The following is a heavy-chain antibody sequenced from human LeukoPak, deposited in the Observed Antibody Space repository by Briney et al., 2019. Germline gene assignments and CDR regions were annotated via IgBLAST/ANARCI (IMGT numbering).Heavy chain of an antibody. CDR3: ARGLFDY. V-gene: IGHV3-7*01. CDR1: GFTFSSDW. CDR2: IKQDGSEK. Sequence: PGGSLRLSCAASGFTFSSDWMSWVRQAPGKGLGWVANIKQDGSEKYYVDSVKGRFTISRDNAKNSLYLQMNSLRAEDTAVYYCARGLFDYWGQGTLVTVSS. J-gene: IGHJ4*02.